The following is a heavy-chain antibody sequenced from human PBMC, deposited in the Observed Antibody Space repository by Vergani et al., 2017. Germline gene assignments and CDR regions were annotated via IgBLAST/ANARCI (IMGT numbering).Heavy chain of an antibody. CDR1: GYSFTSYW. Sequence: EVQLVQSGAEVKTPGESLKISCKGSGYSFTSYWIGCVRQMPGKGLEWMGVIYPGDSDTRYSPSVQGHVTISADKSISTAYLHWSSQKASDTAMYYCARLRDFLSGPFDYWGQGRLVTVYS. CDR2: IYPGDSDT. V-gene: IGHV5-51*03. D-gene: IGHD3-3*01. CDR3: ARLRDFLSGPFDY. J-gene: IGHJ4*02.